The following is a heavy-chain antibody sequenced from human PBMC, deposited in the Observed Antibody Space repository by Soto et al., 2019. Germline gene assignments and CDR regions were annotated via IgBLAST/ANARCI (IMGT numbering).Heavy chain of an antibody. D-gene: IGHD3-16*01. V-gene: IGHV3-33*01. CDR3: ARDGDANTGFGKDY. J-gene: IGHJ4*02. CDR1: GFSFSNYG. Sequence: QVQLVESGGGVVQPGRSLRLSCAASGFSFSNYGMHWVRQAPGKGLEWVALIWHDGSNKYYAESVKGRFTISRDNSKDIVYLQMTSLSAEDTAMYYCARDGDANTGFGKDYWGQGTLVTVSS. CDR2: IWHDGSNK.